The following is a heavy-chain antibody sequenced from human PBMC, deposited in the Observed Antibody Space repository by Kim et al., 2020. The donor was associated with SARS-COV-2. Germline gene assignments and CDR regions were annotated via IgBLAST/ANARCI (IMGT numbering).Heavy chain of an antibody. D-gene: IGHD5-12*01. CDR3: AKDLGKWLRLPWYFDL. V-gene: IGHV3-23*01. CDR2: ISGSGGST. Sequence: GVSLRLSCAASGFTFSSYAMSWVRQAPGKGLEWVSAISGSGGSTYYADSVKGRFTISRDNSKNTLYLQMNSLRAEDTAVYYCAKDLGKWLRLPWYFDLWGRGTLVTVSS. J-gene: IGHJ2*01. CDR1: GFTFSSYA.